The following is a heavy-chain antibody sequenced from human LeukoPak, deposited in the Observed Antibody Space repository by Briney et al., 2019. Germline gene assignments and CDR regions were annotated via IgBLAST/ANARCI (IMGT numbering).Heavy chain of an antibody. D-gene: IGHD5-18*01. Sequence: GGSLRLSCAASGFTFSSYSMNWVRQAPGKGLEWVSYISSSSSTIYYADSVKGRFTISRDNSKNTVNLQMNRLRVEDTAIYYCAKDWIQFNRVFDCFDSWGQGTLVTVSS. J-gene: IGHJ4*02. CDR1: GFTFSSYS. CDR3: AKDWIQFNRVFDCFDS. V-gene: IGHV3-48*04. CDR2: ISSSSSTI.